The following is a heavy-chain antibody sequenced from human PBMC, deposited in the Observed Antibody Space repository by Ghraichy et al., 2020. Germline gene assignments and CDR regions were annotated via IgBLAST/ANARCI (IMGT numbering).Heavy chain of an antibody. J-gene: IGHJ6*03. Sequence: SETLSLTCTVSGGSISSSSYYWGWIRQPPGKGLEWIGSIYYSGSTYYNPSLKSRVTISVDTSKNQFSLKLSSVTAADTAVYYCARDYPDAPYYYYYYMDVWGKGTTVTVSS. V-gene: IGHV4-39*07. CDR3: ARDYPDAPYYYYYYMDV. CDR1: GGSISSSSYY. CDR2: IYYSGST.